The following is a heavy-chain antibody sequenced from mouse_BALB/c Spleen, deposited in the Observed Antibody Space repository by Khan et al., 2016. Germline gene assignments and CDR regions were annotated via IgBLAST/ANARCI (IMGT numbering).Heavy chain of an antibody. D-gene: IGHD2-14*01. Sequence: EVELVESGGGLVQPGGSLKLSCAASGFTFSSYGMSWVRLTPDKRLELVATINSKGAFTYYPDSVKGRFTISRDNAKNTLYLQMSSLKSEDTAMYYGARDYGYDAWFAYWGQGTLVTVSA. CDR2: INSKGAFT. J-gene: IGHJ3*01. CDR3: ARDYGYDAWFAY. V-gene: IGHV5-6-3*01. CDR1: GFTFSSYG.